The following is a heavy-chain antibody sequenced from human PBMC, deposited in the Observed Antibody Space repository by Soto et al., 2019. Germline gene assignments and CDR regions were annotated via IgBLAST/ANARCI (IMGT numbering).Heavy chain of an antibody. CDR2: INPSGGST. V-gene: IGHV1-46*01. CDR3: ARGEGITMIVVVTFDY. Sequence: ASVKVSCKASGYTFTSYYMHWVRQAPGQGLEWMGIINPSGGSTSYAQKFQGRVTMTRDTSTSTVYMELSSLRSEDMAVYYCARGEGITMIVVVTFDYWGQGTLVTVSS. D-gene: IGHD3-22*01. CDR1: GYTFTSYY. J-gene: IGHJ4*02.